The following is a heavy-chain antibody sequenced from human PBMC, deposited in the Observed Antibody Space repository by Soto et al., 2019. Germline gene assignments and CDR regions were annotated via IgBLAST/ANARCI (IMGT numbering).Heavy chain of an antibody. V-gene: IGHV4-59*08. J-gene: IGHJ6*03. Sequence: SETLSLTCNVSGGSISSHYWSWIRQPPGKGLEWIGYIYYTGSTNYNPSLKSRVSISVDTSNNQFSLRLRSVTAADTAVYYCERPDNYFFYMDVWGKGTMVTVSS. CDR2: IYYTGST. CDR1: GGSISSHY. CDR3: ERPDNYFFYMDV.